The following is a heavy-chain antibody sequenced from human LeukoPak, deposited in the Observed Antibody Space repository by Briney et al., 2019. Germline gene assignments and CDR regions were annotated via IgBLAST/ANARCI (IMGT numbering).Heavy chain of an antibody. D-gene: IGHD4-17*01. V-gene: IGHV1-3*01. CDR2: INAGNGNT. J-gene: IGHJ6*02. Sequence: ASVKVSCKASGGTFSSYAMHWVRQAPGQRLEWMGWINAGNGNTKYSQKFQGRVTITRDTSASTAYMELSSLRSEDTAVYYCARGDYGDYGRVYYYGMDVWGQGTTVTVSS. CDR1: GGTFSSYA. CDR3: ARGDYGDYGRVYYYGMDV.